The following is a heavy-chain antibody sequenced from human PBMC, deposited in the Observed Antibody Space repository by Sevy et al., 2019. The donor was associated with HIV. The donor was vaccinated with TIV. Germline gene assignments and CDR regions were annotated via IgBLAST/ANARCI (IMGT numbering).Heavy chain of an antibody. CDR1: GFTFSSYG. CDR3: AKDGSRITMIVVAQYYFDY. V-gene: IGHV3-30*02. CDR2: IRYDGSNK. D-gene: IGHD3-22*01. Sequence: GGSLRLSCAASGFTFSSYGMHWVRQSPGKGLEWVAFIRYDGSNKYYADSVKGRFTISRDNSKNMLYLQMNSQRAEDTAVYYCAKDGSRITMIVVAQYYFDYWGQGTLVTVSS. J-gene: IGHJ4*02.